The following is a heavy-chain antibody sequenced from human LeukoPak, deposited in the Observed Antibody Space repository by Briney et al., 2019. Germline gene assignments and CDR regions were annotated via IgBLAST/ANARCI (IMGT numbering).Heavy chain of an antibody. Sequence: PGGSLRLSCAASGFTFSSYGMHWVRQAPGKGLEWVAVISYDGSNKYYADSVKGRFTISRDNSKNTLYLQMNSLRAEDTAVYYCAKGSAVEWYYDFWSGYRPAGDGMDVWGQGTTVTVSS. D-gene: IGHD3-3*01. V-gene: IGHV3-30*18. CDR1: GFTFSSYG. CDR2: ISYDGSNK. J-gene: IGHJ6*02. CDR3: AKGSAVEWYYDFWSGYRPAGDGMDV.